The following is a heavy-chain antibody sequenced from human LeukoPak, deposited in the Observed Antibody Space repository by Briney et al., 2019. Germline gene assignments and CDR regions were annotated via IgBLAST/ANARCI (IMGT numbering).Heavy chain of an antibody. CDR3: ARGINWFDP. CDR2: IYHSGST. CDR1: GGSISSGGYS. Sequence: SETLSLTCAVSGGSISSGGYSWCWIRQPPGKGLEWIGYIYHSGSTYYNPSLKSRVTISVDRSKNQFSLKLSSVTAADTAVYYCARGINWFDPWGQGTLVTVSS. V-gene: IGHV4-30-2*01. D-gene: IGHD6-13*01. J-gene: IGHJ5*02.